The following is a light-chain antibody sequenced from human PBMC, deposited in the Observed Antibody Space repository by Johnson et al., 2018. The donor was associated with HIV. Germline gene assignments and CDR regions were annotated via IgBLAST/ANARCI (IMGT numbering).Light chain of an antibody. CDR1: SSNIGNNY. V-gene: IGLV1-51*02. Sequence: QSVLTQPPSVSAAPGQKVTISCSGSSSNIGNNYVSWYQQLPGTAPKLLIYENNKRPSGIPDRFSGSKSGTSATLGITGLQTGDEADYYCGTWDSSLSAGGVVGTGTKVT. CDR3: GTWDSSLSAGGV. J-gene: IGLJ1*01. CDR2: ENN.